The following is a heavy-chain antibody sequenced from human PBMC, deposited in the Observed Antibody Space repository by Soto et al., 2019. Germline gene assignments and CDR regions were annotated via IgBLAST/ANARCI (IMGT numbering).Heavy chain of an antibody. CDR3: AKDPFGVWGGMDV. CDR1: GFTFDDYA. V-gene: IGHV3-9*01. J-gene: IGHJ6*04. Sequence: GGSLRLSCAASGFTFDDYAMHWVRQAPGKGLEWVSGISWNSGSIGYADSVKGRFTISRDNAKNSLYLQMNSLRAEDTALYYCAKDPFGVWGGMDVWGKGTTVTVSS. D-gene: IGHD3-3*01. CDR2: ISWNSGSI.